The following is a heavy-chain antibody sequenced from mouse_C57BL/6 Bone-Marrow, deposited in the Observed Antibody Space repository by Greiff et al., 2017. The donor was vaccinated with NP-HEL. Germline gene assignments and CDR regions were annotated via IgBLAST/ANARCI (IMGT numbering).Heavy chain of an antibody. V-gene: IGHV1-82*01. CDR2: IYPGDGDT. D-gene: IGHD4-1*01. J-gene: IGHJ2*01. CDR3: ARLGHYFDY. Sequence: VQLQQSGPELVKPGASVKISCKASGYAFSSSWMHWVKQRPGKGLEWIGRIYPGDGDTNYNGKFKGKATLTADKSSSTAYMQHSSLTSEDSAVYFCARLGHYFDYWGQGTTLTVSS. CDR1: GYAFSSSW.